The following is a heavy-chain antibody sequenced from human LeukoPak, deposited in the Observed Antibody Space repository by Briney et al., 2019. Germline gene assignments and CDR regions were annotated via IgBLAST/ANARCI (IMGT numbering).Heavy chain of an antibody. CDR3: AREGYRATHDYGGKLSTQDAFDI. J-gene: IGHJ3*02. CDR2: INPNSGGT. Sequence: VASVKVSCKASGYTFTGYYMHWVRQAPGQGLEWMGWINPNSGGTNYVQKFQGRVTMTRDTSISTAYMELSRLRSDDTAVYYCAREGYRATHDYGGKLSTQDAFDIWGQGTMVTVSS. V-gene: IGHV1-2*02. CDR1: GYTFTGYY. D-gene: IGHD4-23*01.